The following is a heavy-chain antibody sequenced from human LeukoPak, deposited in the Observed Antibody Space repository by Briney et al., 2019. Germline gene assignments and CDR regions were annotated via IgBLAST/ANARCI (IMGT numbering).Heavy chain of an antibody. V-gene: IGHV1-18*01. J-gene: IGHJ5*02. CDR1: GYTFTSYG. CDR3: ARSVDDFWSGYYPGGFDP. D-gene: IGHD3-3*01. Sequence: ASVKVSCKAAGYTFTSYGITWVRQAPGQGLEWMGWISACNGNTNYAQKLQGRVTMTTDTSTSTAYMELRSLRSDDTAVYYCARSVDDFWSGYYPGGFDPWGQGTLVTVSS. CDR2: ISACNGNT.